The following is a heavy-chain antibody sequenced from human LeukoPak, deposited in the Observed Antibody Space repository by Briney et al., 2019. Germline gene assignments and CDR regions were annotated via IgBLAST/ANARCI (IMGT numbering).Heavy chain of an antibody. Sequence: SETLSLTCTVSGGSITTYYWSWIWQPPGKGLEWLGYIYDGGSTNYNPSLESRVTISVDTSKNQFSLKLSSVTAADTAVYYCARDRGVRVFDNWGRGTMVTVSS. J-gene: IGHJ3*02. CDR1: GGSITTYY. D-gene: IGHD3-10*01. CDR2: IYDGGST. V-gene: IGHV4-59*01. CDR3: ARDRGVRVFDN.